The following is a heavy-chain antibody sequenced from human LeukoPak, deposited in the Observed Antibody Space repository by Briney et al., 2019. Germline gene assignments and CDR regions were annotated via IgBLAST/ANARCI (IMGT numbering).Heavy chain of an antibody. V-gene: IGHV4-59*01. Sequence: SETLSLTCTVPGGSISSYYWSWIRQPPGKGLEWIGYIYYSGSTNYNPSLKSRVTISVDTSKNQFSLKLSSVTAADTAVYYCARDKGCSGGSCYSTYNWFDPWGQGTLVTVSS. CDR1: GGSISSYY. D-gene: IGHD2-15*01. CDR3: ARDKGCSGGSCYSTYNWFDP. CDR2: IYYSGST. J-gene: IGHJ5*02.